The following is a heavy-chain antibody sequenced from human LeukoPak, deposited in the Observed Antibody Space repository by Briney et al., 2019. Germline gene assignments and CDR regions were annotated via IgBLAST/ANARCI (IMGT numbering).Heavy chain of an antibody. V-gene: IGHV4-59*01. CDR1: GGSISSYY. J-gene: IGHJ4*02. Sequence: PSETLSLTCAVSGGSISSYYWSWIRQPPGKGLEWIGYIYYSGSTNYNPSLKSRVTISVDTSKNQFSLKLSSVTAADTAVYYCARYGALYFDYWGQGTLVTVSS. CDR2: IYYSGST. D-gene: IGHD4-17*01. CDR3: ARYGALYFDY.